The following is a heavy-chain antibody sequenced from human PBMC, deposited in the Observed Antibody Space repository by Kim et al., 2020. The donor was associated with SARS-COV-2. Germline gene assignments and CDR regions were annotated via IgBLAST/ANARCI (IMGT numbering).Heavy chain of an antibody. V-gene: IGHV1-46*01. CDR3: ARDGEMATIFGPSYYFDY. CDR2: INPSGGST. J-gene: IGHJ4*02. Sequence: ASVKVSCKASGYTFTSYYMHWVRQAPGQGLEWMGIINPSGGSTSYAQKFQGRVTMTRDTSTGTVYMELSSLRSEDTAVYHCARDGEMATIFGPSYYFDYWGQGTLVTVSS. D-gene: IGHD5-12*01. CDR1: GYTFTSYY.